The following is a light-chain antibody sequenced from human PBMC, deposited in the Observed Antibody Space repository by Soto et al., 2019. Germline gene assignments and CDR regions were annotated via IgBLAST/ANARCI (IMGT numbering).Light chain of an antibody. CDR2: GAS. J-gene: IGKJ1*01. CDR3: QQYNNWPQT. V-gene: IGKV3-15*01. CDR1: QSVSSN. Sequence: EIVMKQSPATLSVSPWERATLSCRASQSVSSNLAWYQQKPGQAPRLLIYGASTRATGIPARFSGSGSGTEFTLTISSLQSEDFAVYYCQQYNNWPQTFGQGTKVEIK.